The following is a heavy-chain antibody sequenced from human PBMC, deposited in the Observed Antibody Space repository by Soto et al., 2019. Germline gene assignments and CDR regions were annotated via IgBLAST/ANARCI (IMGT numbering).Heavy chain of an antibody. V-gene: IGHV1-2*02. J-gene: IGHJ6*02. D-gene: IGHD4-4*01. CDR3: ARDLTVTTSLYYYYYYGMDV. CDR2: INPNSGGT. Sequence: SVKVSCKASGYTFTGYYMHWVRQAPGQGLEWMGWINPNSGGTNYAQKFQGRVTMTRDTSISTAYMELSRLRSDDTAVYYCARDLTVTTSLYYYYYYGMDVWGQGTTVTVSS. CDR1: GYTFTGYY.